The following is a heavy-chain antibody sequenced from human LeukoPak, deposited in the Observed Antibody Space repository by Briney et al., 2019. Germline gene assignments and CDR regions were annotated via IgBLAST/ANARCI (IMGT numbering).Heavy chain of an antibody. D-gene: IGHD3-22*01. V-gene: IGHV1-2*02. CDR2: INPNSGGT. CDR3: ARDHERSSGYSVAY. Sequence: ASVKVSCKASGYTFTGYYMHWVRQAPGQGLEWVGWINPNSGGTNYAQKFQGRVTMTRDTSISTAYMELSRLRSDDTAVYYCARDHERSSGYSVAYWGQGTLVTVSS. CDR1: GYTFTGYY. J-gene: IGHJ4*02.